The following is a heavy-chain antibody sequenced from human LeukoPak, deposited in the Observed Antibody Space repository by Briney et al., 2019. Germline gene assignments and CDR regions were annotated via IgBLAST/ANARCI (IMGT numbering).Heavy chain of an antibody. CDR3: ALKRGRHAFDI. V-gene: IGHV4-34*01. Sequence: PSETLSLTCALYGGSFSGYYWSWIRQPPGKGLEWIGEINHSGSTNYNPSLKSRVTISVDTSKNQFSLKLSSVTAADTAVYYCALKRGRHAFDIWGQGTMVTVSS. CDR2: INHSGST. D-gene: IGHD3-10*01. J-gene: IGHJ3*02. CDR1: GGSFSGYY.